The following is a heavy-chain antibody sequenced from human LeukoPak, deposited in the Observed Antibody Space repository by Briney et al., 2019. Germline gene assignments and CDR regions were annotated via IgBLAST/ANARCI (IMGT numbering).Heavy chain of an antibody. CDR2: MNPNSGNT. CDR1: GYTFTSYD. CDR3: ARTVTGYSSSWSIFDY. V-gene: IGHV1-8*01. J-gene: IGHJ4*02. Sequence: ASVRVSCKASGYTFTSYDINWVRQATGQGLEWMGWMNPNSGNTGYAQKFQGRVTMTRNTSISTACMELSSLRSEDTAVYYCARTVTGYSSSWSIFDYWGQGTLVTVSS. D-gene: IGHD6-13*01.